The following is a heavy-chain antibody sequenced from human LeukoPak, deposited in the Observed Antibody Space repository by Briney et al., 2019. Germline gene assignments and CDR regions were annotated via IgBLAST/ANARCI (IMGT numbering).Heavy chain of an antibody. CDR2: ISGSGGST. D-gene: IGHD3-10*01. CDR1: GFTFSSYA. J-gene: IGHJ4*02. Sequence: PGGSLRLSCAASGFTFSSYAMSWVRQAPGKGLEWVSAISGSGGSTYYADSVKGRFTISRDNSKNTLYLQMNSLRAEDTAVYYCAKRGATMVRGVMNYFDYWGQGTLVTVSS. V-gene: IGHV3-23*01. CDR3: AKRGATMVRGVMNYFDY.